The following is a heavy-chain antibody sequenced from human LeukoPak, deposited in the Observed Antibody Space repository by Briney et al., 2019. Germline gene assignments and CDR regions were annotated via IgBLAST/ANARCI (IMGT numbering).Heavy chain of an antibody. Sequence: ASVKVSCKASGYTFTHFDINWVRQAPGQGLEWMGWLNPNTGNTAYAEKFQGRFTITSKTSITTAYMELSSLRSDDTAVYYCARGSPFQWLVHGGWFDPWGQGTLVTVSS. J-gene: IGHJ5*02. V-gene: IGHV1-8*01. D-gene: IGHD6-19*01. CDR1: GYTFTHFD. CDR2: LNPNTGNT. CDR3: ARGSPFQWLVHGGWFDP.